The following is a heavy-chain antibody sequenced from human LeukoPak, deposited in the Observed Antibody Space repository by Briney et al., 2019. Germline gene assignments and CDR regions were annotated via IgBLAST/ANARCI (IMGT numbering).Heavy chain of an antibody. CDR2: THYTGTT. J-gene: IGHJ4*02. CDR3: ARRYCSGGTCYFFDY. V-gene: IGHV4-59*01. Sequence: SETLSLTCAVSGDSIGGYYWSWIRQPPGKGLEWIGYTHYTGTTNYNPSLKSRVTISLDTSKNQFSLRVNSVTAADTAVYYCARRYCSGGTCYFFDYWGQGTLVTVSS. D-gene: IGHD2-15*01. CDR1: GDSIGGYY.